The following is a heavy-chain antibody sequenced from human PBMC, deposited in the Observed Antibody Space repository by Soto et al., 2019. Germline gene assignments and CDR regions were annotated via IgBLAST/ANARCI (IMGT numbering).Heavy chain of an antibody. J-gene: IGHJ5*02. V-gene: IGHV3-74*01. Sequence: HPGGSLRLSCAASGFTFSSYWMHWVRQAPGKGLVWVSRINSDGSSTSYADSVKGRFTISRDNAKNTLYLQMNSLRAEDTAVYYCAGSGYSYGFDWFDPWGQGTLVTGSS. D-gene: IGHD5-18*01. CDR2: INSDGSST. CDR1: GFTFSSYW. CDR3: AGSGYSYGFDWFDP.